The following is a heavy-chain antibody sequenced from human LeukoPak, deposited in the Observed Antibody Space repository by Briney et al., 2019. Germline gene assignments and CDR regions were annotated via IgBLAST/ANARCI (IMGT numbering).Heavy chain of an antibody. J-gene: IGHJ6*02. V-gene: IGHV3-15*01. Sequence: GGSLRLSCAASGFNFNYVWMNWVRQAPGKGLEWVGRIRTKNEGETTDNAAPVKGRFTISRDDSKTTLYLHMNSLKTEDSAVYYCTTERNWELLRPYGLDIWGQGTTVTVSS. CDR3: TTERNWELLRPYGLDI. CDR2: IRTKNEGETT. D-gene: IGHD1-26*01. CDR1: GFNFNYVW.